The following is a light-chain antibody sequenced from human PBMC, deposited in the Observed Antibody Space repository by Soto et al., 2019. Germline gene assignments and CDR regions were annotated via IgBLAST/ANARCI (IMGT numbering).Light chain of an antibody. J-gene: IGKJ4*01. V-gene: IGKV1-39*01. CDR1: QSISSY. CDR2: AAS. CDR3: QQSSSTVLT. Sequence: DIQMTQSPSSLSASVGDRVTITCRASQSISSYLNWYQQKPGKAPKLLISAASSLQGGVPSRFSGSGSGTEFTLTISSLQREDCASYYGQQSSSTVLTFGVGTNVELK.